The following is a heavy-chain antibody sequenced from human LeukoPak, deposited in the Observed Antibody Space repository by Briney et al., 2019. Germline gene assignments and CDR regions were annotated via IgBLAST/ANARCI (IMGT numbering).Heavy chain of an antibody. Sequence: GGSLRLYCAASGFTFSSYWMHWVRQAPGKGLVWVSRINGDGSSTTYADSVKGRFTISRDNAKNTLYLQMNSLRAEDTAVYYCTRDMSPAHYWGQGTRVTVSS. V-gene: IGHV3-74*01. CDR1: GFTFSSYW. J-gene: IGHJ4*02. CDR2: INGDGSST. CDR3: TRDMSPAHY. D-gene: IGHD3-10*02.